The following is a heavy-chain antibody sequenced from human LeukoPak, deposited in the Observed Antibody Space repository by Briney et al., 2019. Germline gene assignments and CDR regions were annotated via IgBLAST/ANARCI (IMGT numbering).Heavy chain of an antibody. CDR1: GGTFSSYA. CDR2: IIPIFGTA. Sequence: ASVKVSCKASGGTFSSYAISWVRQAPGQGLEWMGGIIPIFGTANYAQKFQGRVTITADESTSTAYMELSSLRSEDTAVYYCARVRSKGGNSHDAFDIWGQGTMVTVSS. J-gene: IGHJ3*02. V-gene: IGHV1-69*13. D-gene: IGHD4-23*01. CDR3: ARVRSKGGNSHDAFDI.